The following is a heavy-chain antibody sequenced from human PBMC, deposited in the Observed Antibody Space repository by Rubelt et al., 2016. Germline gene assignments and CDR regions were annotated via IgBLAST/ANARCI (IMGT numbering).Heavy chain of an antibody. J-gene: IGHJ4*02. CDR3: ATGHSYVPYFDY. V-gene: IGHV1-18*01. Sequence: WVRQAPGQGLEWMGWISAYNGNTNYAQKLQGRVTMTTDTSTSTAYMELRSLRSDDTAVYYCATGHSYVPYFDYWGQGTLVTVSS. D-gene: IGHD5-18*01. CDR2: ISAYNGNT.